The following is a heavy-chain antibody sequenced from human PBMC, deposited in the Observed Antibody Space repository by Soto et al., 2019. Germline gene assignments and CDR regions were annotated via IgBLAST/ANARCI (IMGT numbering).Heavy chain of an antibody. CDR2: IWYDGSNK. Sequence: GGSLRLSCAASGFTFSSYGMHWVLQAPGKGLEWVAVIWYDGSNKYYADSVKGRFTISRDNSKNTLYLQMNSLRAADTAVYYCARSSRIDVDYWGQGTLVTVSS. J-gene: IGHJ4*02. CDR3: ARSSRIDVDY. CDR1: GFTFSSYG. V-gene: IGHV3-33*01. D-gene: IGHD6-13*01.